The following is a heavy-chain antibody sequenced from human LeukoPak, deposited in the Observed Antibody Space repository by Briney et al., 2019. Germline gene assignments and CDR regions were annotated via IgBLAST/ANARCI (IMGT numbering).Heavy chain of an antibody. J-gene: IGHJ4*02. CDR2: ISVSAGTT. D-gene: IGHD6-19*01. Sequence: GGSLRLSCAASGFTFSSYAMSWVRQAPGKGLEWVSGISVSAGTTYYADSVKGRFTISRDNSRNTLFLQLNSLRADDTAVYYCAKEGGNGWSLFDYWGQGTLVTVSS. V-gene: IGHV3-23*01. CDR3: AKEGGNGWSLFDY. CDR1: GFTFSSYA.